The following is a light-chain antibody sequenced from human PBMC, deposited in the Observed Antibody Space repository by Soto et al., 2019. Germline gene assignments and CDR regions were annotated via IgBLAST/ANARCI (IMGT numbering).Light chain of an antibody. CDR2: GAS. CDR1: QDITNY. V-gene: IGKV1-33*01. J-gene: IGKJ1*01. CDR3: QQYDNLPSWT. Sequence: DIQMTQSPPSLSASVGDRVTITCQASQDITNYLNWYQQKPGKAPKLLIYGASNLETGVPSRFSGSGSGTDFTFTISSLQPEDIATYYCQQYDNLPSWTFGQGTKVEIK.